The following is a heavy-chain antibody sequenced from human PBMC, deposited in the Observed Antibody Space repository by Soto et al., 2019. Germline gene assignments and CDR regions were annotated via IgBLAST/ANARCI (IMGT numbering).Heavy chain of an antibody. CDR3: ARGSEGYCSSTSCYYYYGMDV. CDR2: IYPGDSDT. CDR1: GYSFTSYW. D-gene: IGHD2-2*01. V-gene: IGHV5-51*01. J-gene: IGHJ6*02. Sequence: SLKISCKGSGYSFTSYWIGWVRQMPGKGLEWMGIIYPGDSDTRYSPSFQGQVTISADKSISTAYLQWSSLKASDTAMYYCARGSEGYCSSTSCYYYYGMDVWGQGTTVTVSS.